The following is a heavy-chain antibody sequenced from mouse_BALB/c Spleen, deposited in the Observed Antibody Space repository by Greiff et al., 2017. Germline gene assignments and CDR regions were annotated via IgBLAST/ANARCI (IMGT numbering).Heavy chain of an antibody. V-gene: IGHV1S81*02. J-gene: IGHJ4*01. Sequence: QVQLQQPGAELVKPGASVKLSCKASGYTFTSYWMHWVKQRPGQGLEWIGEINPSNGRTNYNEKFKSKATLTVDKSSSTAYMQLSSLTSEDSAVYYCAREEVGRLDYAMDYWGQGTLVTVSS. CDR3: AREEVGRLDYAMDY. CDR2: INPSNGRT. CDR1: GYTFTSYW. D-gene: IGHD1-1*01.